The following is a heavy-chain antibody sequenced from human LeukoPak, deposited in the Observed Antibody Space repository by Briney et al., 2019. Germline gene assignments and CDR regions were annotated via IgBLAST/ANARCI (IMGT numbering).Heavy chain of an antibody. CDR3: AKALRFLEWPTTLDY. Sequence: GGSLRLSSAASGFTFSSYGMHWVRQAPGKGLEWVAFIRYDGSNKYYADSVKGRFTISRDNSKNTLYLQMNSLRAEDTAVYYCAKALRFLEWPTTLDYWSQGTLVTVSS. D-gene: IGHD3-3*01. V-gene: IGHV3-30*02. CDR1: GFTFSSYG. CDR2: IRYDGSNK. J-gene: IGHJ4*02.